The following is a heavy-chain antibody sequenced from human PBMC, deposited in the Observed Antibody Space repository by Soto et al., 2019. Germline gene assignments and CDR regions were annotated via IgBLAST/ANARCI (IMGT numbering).Heavy chain of an antibody. J-gene: IGHJ3*02. CDR1: GYTFTSYT. D-gene: IGHD2-15*01. V-gene: IGHV1-3*05. CDR3: ARDTGYCSGGTCPHDAFDI. Sequence: QVQLVQSGAEEKKPGASVKVSCKASGYTFTSYTMHWVRQAPGQRLEWMGWINAGNGNTKYSQKFQGRVTITRDTSXSXAXXELSNLRSEDTAVYYCARDTGYCSGGTCPHDAFDIWGQGTMVTVSS. CDR2: INAGNGNT.